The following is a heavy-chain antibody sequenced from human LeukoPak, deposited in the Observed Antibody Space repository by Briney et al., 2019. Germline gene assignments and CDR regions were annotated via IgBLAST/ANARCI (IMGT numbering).Heavy chain of an antibody. CDR3: ARSPLYDILTGYSWYYFDY. V-gene: IGHV1-2*02. Sequence: ASVKVSCKASGYTFTGYYMHWVRQAPGQGLEWMGWINPNSGGTNYAQKFQGRVTMTRDTSISTAYMELSRLRSDDTAVYYCARSPLYDILTGYSWYYFDYWGQGTLVTVSS. CDR1: GYTFTGYY. D-gene: IGHD3-9*01. CDR2: INPNSGGT. J-gene: IGHJ4*02.